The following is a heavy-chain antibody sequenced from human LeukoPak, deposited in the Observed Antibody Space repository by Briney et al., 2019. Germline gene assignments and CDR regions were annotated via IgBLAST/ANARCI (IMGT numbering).Heavy chain of an antibody. Sequence: GGSLRLSCAASGFTFSSYSMNWVRQAPGKGLEWVSSISSSSYIYYADSVKGRFTISRDNAKNSLYLQMNSLRAEDTAVYYCASYPSVEYQLPVPDAFDIWGQGTMVTVSS. J-gene: IGHJ3*02. CDR2: ISSSSYI. CDR3: ASYPSVEYQLPVPDAFDI. D-gene: IGHD2-2*01. CDR1: GFTFSSYS. V-gene: IGHV3-21*01.